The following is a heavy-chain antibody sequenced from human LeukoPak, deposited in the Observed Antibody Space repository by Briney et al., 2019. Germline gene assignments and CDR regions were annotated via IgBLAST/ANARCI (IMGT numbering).Heavy chain of an antibody. CDR3: ARATTYDSSGYYYYLFDY. J-gene: IGHJ4*02. V-gene: IGHV4-34*01. CDR2: IKHSGST. D-gene: IGHD3-22*01. CDR1: GGSFSGYY. Sequence: SETLSLTCAVYGGSFSGYYWSWIRQPPGKGLEWIGEIKHSGSTNYNPSLKSRVTISVDTSKNQFSLKLSSVTAADTAVYYCARATTYDSSGYYYYLFDYWGQGTLVTVSS.